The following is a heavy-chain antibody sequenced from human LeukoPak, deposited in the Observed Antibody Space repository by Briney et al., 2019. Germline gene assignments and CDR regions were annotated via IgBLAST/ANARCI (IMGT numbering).Heavy chain of an antibody. D-gene: IGHD1-26*01. CDR2: IYYSGST. CDR1: GGSFSGYY. Sequence: SETLSLTCAVYGGSFSGYYWSWIRQPPGKGLEWIGYIYYSGSTNYNPSLKSRVTISVDTSKNQFSLKLSSVTAADTAVYYCARTQSGSYLNGFFGWSDPWGQGTLVTVSS. V-gene: IGHV4-59*01. CDR3: ARTQSGSYLNGFFGWSDP. J-gene: IGHJ5*02.